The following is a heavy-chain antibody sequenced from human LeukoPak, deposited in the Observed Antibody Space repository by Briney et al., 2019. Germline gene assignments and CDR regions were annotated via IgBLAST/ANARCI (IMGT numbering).Heavy chain of an antibody. CDR3: ARKGYTYGYFFDY. CDR2: INHSGST. J-gene: IGHJ4*02. D-gene: IGHD5-18*01. CDR1: GGSFSGYY. Sequence: PSETLSLTCAVYGGSFSGYYWSWIRQPPGKGLEWIGEINHSGSTNHNPSLKSRVTISVDKSKNQFALKLSSVTAADTAVYYCARKGYTYGYFFDYWGQGTLVTVSS. V-gene: IGHV4-34*01.